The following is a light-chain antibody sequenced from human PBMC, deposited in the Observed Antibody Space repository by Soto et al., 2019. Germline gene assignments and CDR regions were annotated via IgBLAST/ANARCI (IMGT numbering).Light chain of an antibody. CDR1: QSLLHNNGYNY. CDR2: WAS. J-gene: IGKJ4*02. V-gene: IGKV4-1*01. Sequence: RTQARLCLAVAHGERASISCRSSQSLLHNNGYNYLDWYLQKPGQPPKLLIYWASTRESGVPDRFSGSGSGTDFTLTLSSLQAEDVALYYCQQSYSTPGRFAGGTKVDIK. CDR3: QQSYSTPGR.